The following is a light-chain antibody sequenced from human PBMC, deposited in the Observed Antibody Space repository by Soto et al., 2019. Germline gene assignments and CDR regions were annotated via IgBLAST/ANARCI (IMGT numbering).Light chain of an antibody. Sequence: ATQMTQSPSSLSASVGDRVTITCRASHDIRSDLAWYQKKSGKAPKLLIYAASSLQSGVPSRFSGSGSGSYFTLTISSLQPEDFATYYCLQDYTYPRTFGQGTRVEI. CDR2: AAS. V-gene: IGKV1-6*01. CDR3: LQDYTYPRT. J-gene: IGKJ1*01. CDR1: HDIRSD.